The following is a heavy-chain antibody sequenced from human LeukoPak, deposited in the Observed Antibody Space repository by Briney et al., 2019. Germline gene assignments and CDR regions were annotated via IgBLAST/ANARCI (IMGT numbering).Heavy chain of an antibody. CDR3: TTEAPYFYDSSGYSGY. Sequence: GGSLRLSCAASGFTFSDSGMHWVRQASGKGLEWVGRIKSKTDGGTTDYAAPVKGRFTISRDDSKNTLYLQMNSLKTEDTAVYSCTTEAPYFYDSSGYSGYWGQGTLVTVSS. CDR2: IKSKTDGGTT. J-gene: IGHJ4*02. D-gene: IGHD3-22*01. V-gene: IGHV3-15*07. CDR1: GFTFSDSG.